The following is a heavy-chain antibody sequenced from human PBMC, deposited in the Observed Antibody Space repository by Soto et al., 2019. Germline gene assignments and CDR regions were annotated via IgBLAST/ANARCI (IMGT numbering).Heavy chain of an antibody. Sequence: ASVKVSCKASGYTFTRYGISWVRQAPGQGLEWMGWISGHNGNTNYAQKFQGRVTMTTDTSTSTADMELRSLRSDDSAVYYCARDLWVGGTYKGMVVWGQGTTVTVSS. D-gene: IGHD1-26*01. CDR1: GYTFTRYG. V-gene: IGHV1-18*01. CDR2: ISGHNGNT. CDR3: ARDLWVGGTYKGMVV. J-gene: IGHJ6*02.